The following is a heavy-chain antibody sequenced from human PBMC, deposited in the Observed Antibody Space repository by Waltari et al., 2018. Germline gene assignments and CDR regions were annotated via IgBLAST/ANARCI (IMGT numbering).Heavy chain of an antibody. CDR1: GFTCSSYW. CDR3: ARGRSSSLASRYFDL. V-gene: IGHV3-7*01. Sequence: EVQLVESGGGLVQPGGSLELSCAASGFTCSSYWMSWVRQSPGKGLEWVANIKQDGSEKYYVDSVKGRFTISRDNAKNSLYLQMNSLRAEDTAVYYCARGRSSSLASRYFDLWGRGTLVTVSS. CDR2: IKQDGSEK. J-gene: IGHJ2*01. D-gene: IGHD6-13*01.